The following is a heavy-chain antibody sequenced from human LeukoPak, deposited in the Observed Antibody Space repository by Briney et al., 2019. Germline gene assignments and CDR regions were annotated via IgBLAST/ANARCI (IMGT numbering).Heavy chain of an antibody. V-gene: IGHV4-31*03. CDR3: ARGNPYSSGWLVY. D-gene: IGHD6-19*01. J-gene: IGHJ4*02. CDR2: IYYSGST. CDR1: GGSISSGGYY. Sequence: SETLSLTCTVSGGSISSGGYYWSWIRQHPGKGLEWIGYIYYSGSTYYNPSLKSRVTISVDTSKNQFSLKLSSVTAADTAVYYCARGNPYSSGWLVYWGQGTLVTVSS.